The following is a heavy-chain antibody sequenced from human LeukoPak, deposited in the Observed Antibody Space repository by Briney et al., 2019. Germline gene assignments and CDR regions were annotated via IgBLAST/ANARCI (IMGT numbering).Heavy chain of an antibody. CDR3: ARVRPQYYYDSSGYCFDY. D-gene: IGHD3-22*01. J-gene: IGHJ4*02. V-gene: IGHV4-59*01. CDR1: GGSISSYY. CDR2: IYYSGST. Sequence: SETLSLTCTVSGGSISSYYWSWIRQPPGKGLEWIGYIYYSGSTNYNPSLKSRVTISVDTSKNQFSLKMSSVPAADTAVYYCARVRPQYYYDSSGYCFDYWGQGTLVTVSS.